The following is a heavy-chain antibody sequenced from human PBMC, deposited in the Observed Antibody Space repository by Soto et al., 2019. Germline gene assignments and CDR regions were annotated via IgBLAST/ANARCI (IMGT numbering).Heavy chain of an antibody. Sequence: ETLSLTCIVSGESISSSSYYWGWIRQPPGKGLEWIGSIYYSGRTYYNPPFKSRVTISIGTSKNQFSLKLSSVTATDTAVYYCAGQRTTVVTQAYFDHWGQGALVTVSS. CDR2: IYYSGRT. J-gene: IGHJ4*02. CDR3: AGQRTTVVTQAYFDH. CDR1: GESISSSSYY. V-gene: IGHV4-39*01. D-gene: IGHD2-21*02.